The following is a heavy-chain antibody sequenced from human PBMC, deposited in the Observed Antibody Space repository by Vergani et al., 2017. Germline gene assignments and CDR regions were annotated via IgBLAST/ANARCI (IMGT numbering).Heavy chain of an antibody. D-gene: IGHD4-23*01. J-gene: IGHJ6*02. CDR2: IIPILGIA. CDR1: GGTFSSYT. V-gene: IGHV1-69*08. CDR3: ARDTRGNSDWYYYGMDV. Sequence: QVQLVQSGAEVKKPGSSVKVSCKASGGTFSSYTISWVRQAPGQGLEWMGRIIPILGIANYAQKFQGRVTITADKSTSTAYMELSSLRSEDTAVYYCARDTRGNSDWYYYGMDVWGQGTTVTVSS.